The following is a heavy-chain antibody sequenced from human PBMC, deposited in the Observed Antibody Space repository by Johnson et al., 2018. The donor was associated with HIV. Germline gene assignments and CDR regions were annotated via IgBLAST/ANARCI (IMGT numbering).Heavy chain of an antibody. CDR3: SRRSTRSDGFDL. CDR2: IDTVGDT. J-gene: IGHJ3*01. D-gene: IGHD2-2*01. CDR1: GFSLSDYD. V-gene: IGHV3-13*01. Sequence: MQLVESGGGLVQPGGSLRLSCAASGFSLSDYDMHWVRQHIGKGLEWVSEIDTVGDTYYPASVKGRFTTSRENAKNSFDLQMNSLTAGDTAVYYCSRRSTRSDGFDLWGQGTMVIVSS.